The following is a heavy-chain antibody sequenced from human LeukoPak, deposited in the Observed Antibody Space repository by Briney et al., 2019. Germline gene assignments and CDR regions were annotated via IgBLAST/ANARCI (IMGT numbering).Heavy chain of an antibody. J-gene: IGHJ4*02. D-gene: IGHD3-22*01. V-gene: IGHV3-11*01. CDR2: ISSSGSTI. CDR3: ARDLATYYYDSSGYYPRECYFDH. CDR1: GFTFSDYY. Sequence: PGGSLRLSCAASGFTFSDYYMSWIRQAPGKGLEWVSYISSSGSTIYYADSVKGRFTISRDNAKNSLYLQMNSLRAEDTAVYYCARDLATYYYDSSGYYPRECYFDHWGQGTLVTVSS.